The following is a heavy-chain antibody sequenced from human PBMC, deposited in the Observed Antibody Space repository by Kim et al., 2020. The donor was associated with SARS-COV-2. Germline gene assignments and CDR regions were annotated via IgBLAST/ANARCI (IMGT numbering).Heavy chain of an antibody. CDR1: GYTFTSYG. CDR3: ARSSSWYIAAPIDY. Sequence: ASVKVSCKASGYTFTSYGISWVRQAPGQGLEWMGWISAYNGNTNYAQKLQGRVTMTTDTSTSTAYMELRSLRSDDTAVYYCARSSSWYIAAPIDYWGQGTLVTVSS. V-gene: IGHV1-18*04. CDR2: ISAYNGNT. J-gene: IGHJ4*02. D-gene: IGHD6-13*01.